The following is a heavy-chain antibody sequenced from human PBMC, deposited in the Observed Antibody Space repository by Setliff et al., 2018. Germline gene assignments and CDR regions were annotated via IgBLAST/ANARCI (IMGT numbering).Heavy chain of an antibody. CDR1: GGSVSSNSYY. CDR3: ARGITYYYHMDL. V-gene: IGHV4-61*02. Sequence: SETLSLTCTVSGGSVSSNSYYWNWIRRPAGKGLEWIGRIYASGSTDYNSSLKSRLTISIDKSKNHFSLRVTSVTAADTAVYFCARGITYYYHMDLWGTGTTVTVSS. D-gene: IGHD3-10*01. J-gene: IGHJ6*03. CDR2: IYASGST.